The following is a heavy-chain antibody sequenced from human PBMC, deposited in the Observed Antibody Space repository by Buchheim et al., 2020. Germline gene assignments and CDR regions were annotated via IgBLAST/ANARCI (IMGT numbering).Heavy chain of an antibody. CDR2: MNPNSGNT. J-gene: IGHJ6*02. CDR3: ARDLYYDFWRSRPEYYYYGMDV. D-gene: IGHD3-3*01. CDR1: GYTFTSYD. Sequence: QVQLVQSGAEVKKPGASVKVSCKASGYTFTSYDINWVRQATGQGLEWMGWMNPNSGNTGYAQKFQGRVTMTRNTSISTAYMELSSLRSEDTAVYYCARDLYYDFWRSRPEYYYYGMDVWGQGTT. V-gene: IGHV1-8*01.